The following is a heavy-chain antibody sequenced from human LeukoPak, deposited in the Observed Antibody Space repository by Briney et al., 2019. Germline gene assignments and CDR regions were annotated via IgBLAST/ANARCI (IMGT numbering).Heavy chain of an antibody. CDR3: ARAIASRAAAGYYFDY. J-gene: IGHJ4*02. CDR1: GFTFSSYW. D-gene: IGHD6-13*01. Sequence: PGGSLRLSCVASGFTFSSYWMHWVRQAPGKGLVWVSRITPDGTSTTYADSVKGRFTISRDNAKNTLYVQMNSLRAEDTAVYYCARAIASRAAAGYYFDYWGQGTLVTVSS. CDR2: ITPDGTST. V-gene: IGHV3-74*01.